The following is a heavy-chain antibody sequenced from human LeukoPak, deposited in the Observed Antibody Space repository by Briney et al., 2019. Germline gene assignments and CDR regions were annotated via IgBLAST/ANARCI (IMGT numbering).Heavy chain of an antibody. CDR2: ISAYNGKT. CDR3: ARNSRVASTSGLNY. D-gene: IGHD4-23*01. Sequence: GASVKVSCKASDYTFTNYGVSWVRQAPGQGLEWMGWISAYNGKTYYAQKFQGRVTVTTDTSTSTAYMDLRSLRSDDTAVYYCARNSRVASTSGLNYWGQGTLVTVSS. V-gene: IGHV1-18*01. J-gene: IGHJ4*02. CDR1: DYTFTNYG.